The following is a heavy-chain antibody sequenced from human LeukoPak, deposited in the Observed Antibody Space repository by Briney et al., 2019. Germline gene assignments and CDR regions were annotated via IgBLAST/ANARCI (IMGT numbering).Heavy chain of an antibody. J-gene: IGHJ5*02. Sequence: PSETLSLTCAVSGYSISSGYYWGWIRQPPGKGLEWIGSIYHSGSTYYNPSLKSRVTISVDTSKNQFSLKLSSVTAADTAVYYCARSNGDYNWFDRWGQGTLVTVSS. CDR2: IYHSGST. D-gene: IGHD4-17*01. CDR1: GYSISSGYY. V-gene: IGHV4-38-2*01. CDR3: ARSNGDYNWFDR.